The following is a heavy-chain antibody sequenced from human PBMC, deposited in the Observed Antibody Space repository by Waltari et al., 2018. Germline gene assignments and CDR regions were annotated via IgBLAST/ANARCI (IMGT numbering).Heavy chain of an antibody. CDR1: GHSISRGYH. Sequence: QVQLQESGPGLVRPSETLSLTCPVSGHSISRGYHWGCIRQSPGKGLEWFGFIYHSGSTYFNPSLKSRVTISVDTSKNQFFLKLNSVTAADTAVYHCARHSSGYYYYLDYWGQGTLVTVSS. CDR2: IYHSGST. V-gene: IGHV4-38-2*01. CDR3: ARHSSGYYYYLDY. D-gene: IGHD3-22*01. J-gene: IGHJ4*02.